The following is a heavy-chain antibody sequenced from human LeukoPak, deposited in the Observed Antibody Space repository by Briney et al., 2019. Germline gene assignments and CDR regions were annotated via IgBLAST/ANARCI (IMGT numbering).Heavy chain of an antibody. D-gene: IGHD3-9*01. Sequence: GGSLRLSCAASGFTFSSYSMNWVRQAPGKGLEWVSSISSSSSYIYYADSVKGRFTISRDNAKNSLYLQMNSLRAEDTAVYYCARGDRGGYDILTGYPDYWGQGTLVTVSS. J-gene: IGHJ4*02. CDR2: ISSSSSYI. CDR3: ARGDRGGYDILTGYPDY. V-gene: IGHV3-21*01. CDR1: GFTFSSYS.